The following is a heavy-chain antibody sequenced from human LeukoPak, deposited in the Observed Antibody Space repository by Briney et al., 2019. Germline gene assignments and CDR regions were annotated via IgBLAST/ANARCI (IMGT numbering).Heavy chain of an antibody. D-gene: IGHD2-2*01. CDR2: MNPVTGDS. J-gene: IGHJ4*02. Sequence: ASVKVSCKASGYTFTNFDINWVRQAPGQGLEWMGWMNPVTGDSGSAQKFQGRVTLTRDTSITTAYMELSSLRSDDTAFYYCARAPMGTAALYWGQGTLVTVSS. V-gene: IGHV1-8*01. CDR3: ARAPMGTAALY. CDR1: GYTFTNFD.